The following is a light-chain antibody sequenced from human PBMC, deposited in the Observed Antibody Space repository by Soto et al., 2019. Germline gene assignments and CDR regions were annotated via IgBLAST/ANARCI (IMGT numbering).Light chain of an antibody. CDR1: SSDVGGYDS. CDR3: SSYAGSSNFVL. Sequence: QSVLTQPPSASGSPGQPVTISCTGTSSDVGGYDSVSWYQHHPGKAPKLIIYEVTKRPSGVPDRFSGSKSGHTAYLTVSGLQAEDEADYYCSSYAGSSNFVLFGGGTKVTVL. J-gene: IGLJ2*01. CDR2: EVT. V-gene: IGLV2-8*01.